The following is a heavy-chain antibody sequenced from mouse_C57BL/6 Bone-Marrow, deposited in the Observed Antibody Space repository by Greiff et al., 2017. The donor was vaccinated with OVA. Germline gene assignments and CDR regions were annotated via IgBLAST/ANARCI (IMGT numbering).Heavy chain of an antibody. V-gene: IGHV1-15*01. J-gene: IGHJ4*01. D-gene: IGHD1-1*01. CDR2: IDPETGGT. CDR3: TRSSYRAMDY. Sequence: VKLMESGAELVRPGASVTLSCKASGYTFTDYEMHWVKQTPVHGLEWIGAIDPETGGTAYNQKFKGKAILTADKSSSTAYMERRSLTSEDAAVYYCTRSSYRAMDYWGQGTSVTVSA. CDR1: GYTFTDYE.